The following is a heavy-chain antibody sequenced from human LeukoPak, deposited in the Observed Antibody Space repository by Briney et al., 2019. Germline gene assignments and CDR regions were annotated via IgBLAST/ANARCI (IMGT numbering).Heavy chain of an antibody. J-gene: IGHJ4*02. CDR1: GGSISSSNYY. CDR3: ARTLGWASSRYPFDG. D-gene: IGHD3-16*02. Sequence: SETLSLTCTVSGGSISSSNYYWGWIRQPPGKGLEWIGSVYYSGNTHYNPSLKSRVTISVDTSKNQFSLKVNSVTAADTAVYYCARTLGWASSRYPFDGWGQGTLVTVSS. CDR2: VYYSGNT. V-gene: IGHV4-39*01.